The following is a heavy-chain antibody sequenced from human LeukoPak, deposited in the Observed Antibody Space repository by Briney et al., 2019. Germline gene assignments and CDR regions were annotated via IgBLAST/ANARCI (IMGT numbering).Heavy chain of an antibody. CDR3: ARNSYGMAV. CDR1: GFTFSNYG. Sequence: GGSLRLSCAASGFTFSNYGMHWVRQAPGKGLEWVAIIWYDGSNKYYGDSVKGRFTISRDKSKNTLYLQMDSLRADDTAVYYWARNSYGMAVWGQGPTVTVAS. CDR2: IWYDGSNK. J-gene: IGHJ6*02. V-gene: IGHV3-33*01.